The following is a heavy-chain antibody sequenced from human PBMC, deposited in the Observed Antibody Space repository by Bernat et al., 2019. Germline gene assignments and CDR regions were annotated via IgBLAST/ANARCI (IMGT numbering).Heavy chain of an antibody. D-gene: IGHD2-2*01. CDR2: VDWEGDST. V-gene: IGHV3-20*04. CDR3: ASGYCGSAGCYANFDY. J-gene: IGHJ4*02. Sequence: EVHLVESGGGVVRPGGSLRLSCAASGFRFDDYGMSWVRQAPGKGLEWVSGVDWEGDSTGYADSVKGRFTISRDNAKNSLYLHMNSLRAEDTAFYYCASGYCGSAGCYANFDYWGQGTLVTVSS. CDR1: GFRFDDYG.